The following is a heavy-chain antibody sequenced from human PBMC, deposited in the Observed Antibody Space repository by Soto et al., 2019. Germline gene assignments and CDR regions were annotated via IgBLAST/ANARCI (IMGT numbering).Heavy chain of an antibody. CDR3: ARGGLGYCSSTSCSSLDYYYGMDV. CDR2: IYYSGST. V-gene: IGHV4-30-4*01. J-gene: IGHJ6*02. CDR1: CGSISSGDYY. D-gene: IGHD2-2*01. Sequence: ASETLSLTCTVSCGSISSGDYYWSWIRQPPGKGLEWIGYIYYSGSTYYNPSLKSRVTISVDTSKNQFSLKLSSVTAADTAVYYCARGGLGYCSSTSCSSLDYYYGMDVWGQGTTVTVSS.